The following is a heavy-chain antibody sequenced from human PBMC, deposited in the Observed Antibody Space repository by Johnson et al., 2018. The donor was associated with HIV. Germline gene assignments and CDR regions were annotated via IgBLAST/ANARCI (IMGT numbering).Heavy chain of an antibody. CDR1: GFTFSSYA. CDR3: ARLPVLVVVAGRPHGSESDV. V-gene: IGHV3-30*04. Sequence: VQLVESGGGVVQPGRSLRLSCAASGFTFSSYAMHWVRQAPGKGLEWVANIWYDGSNKYYADSVKGRFTISRDNSKNTLYLQMNSLRAEDTAVYYCARLPVLVVVAGRPHGSESDVWSQ. D-gene: IGHD2-15*01. CDR2: IWYDGSNK. J-gene: IGHJ3*01.